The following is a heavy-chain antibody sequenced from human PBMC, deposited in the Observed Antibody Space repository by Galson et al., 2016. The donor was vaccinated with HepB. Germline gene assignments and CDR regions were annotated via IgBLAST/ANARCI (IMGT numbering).Heavy chain of an antibody. CDR2: IDPKDSYT. CDR1: GYSFTTYW. V-gene: IGHV5-10-1*01. J-gene: IGHJ1*01. D-gene: IGHD6-25*01. CDR3: ARMEAAAGISFRRP. Sequence: QSGTEVKKPGESLRISCDVSGYSFTTYWISWVRQMPGKGLEWMGRIDPKDSYTNYSPSFQGHVTISVDKSISAAYLQWSSLKASDTAMYYRARMEAAAGISFRRPWGQGTLGTVSS.